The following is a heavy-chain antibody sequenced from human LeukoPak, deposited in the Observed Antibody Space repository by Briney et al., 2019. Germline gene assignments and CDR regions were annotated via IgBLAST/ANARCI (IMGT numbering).Heavy chain of an antibody. Sequence: PGRSLRLSCAASGFSFNTFGMHWVRQAPGKGLEWVAVISFGEIEKYYADSVKGRFTISRDNSKDTLYLQMSSLTIEDTAVYYCRAATKYLDYYYDYWGQGTLVTVSS. D-gene: IGHD3-22*01. CDR2: ISFGEIEK. CDR3: RAATKYLDYYYDY. CDR1: GFSFNTFG. V-gene: IGHV3-30*03. J-gene: IGHJ4*02.